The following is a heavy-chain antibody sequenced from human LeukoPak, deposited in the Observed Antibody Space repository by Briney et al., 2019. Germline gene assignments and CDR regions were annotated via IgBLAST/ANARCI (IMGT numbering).Heavy chain of an antibody. CDR1: GGAISFYY. J-gene: IGHJ3*02. CDR3: ARGGSIVGATPHDTFDI. CDR2: MYYSGST. D-gene: IGHD1-26*01. Sequence: SETLSLTCTVSGGAISFYYWSWIQQPPRKGLDRIAYMYYSGSTNYNPSLKSRVSISVDTSKNQFSLKLSSVTAADTAVYYCARGGSIVGATPHDTFDIWGQGTMVTVSS. V-gene: IGHV4-59*01.